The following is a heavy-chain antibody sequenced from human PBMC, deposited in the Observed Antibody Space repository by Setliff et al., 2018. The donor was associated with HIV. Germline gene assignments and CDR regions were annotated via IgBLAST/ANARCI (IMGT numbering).Heavy chain of an antibody. CDR1: GYTLAGYF. CDR2: INPNSGGT. V-gene: IGHV1-2*02. D-gene: IGHD3-3*01. J-gene: IGHJ1*01. Sequence: VASVKVSCKASGYTLAGYFMHWVRQAPGQGLEWMGWINPNSGGTNYAQKFQGRVTMTRDTSISTAYLHLSRLRSDDTAVYYCARGAGSPHWYYDTWSGPSSGYFQHWGQGTLVTVSS. CDR3: ARGAGSPHWYYDTWSGPSSGYFQH.